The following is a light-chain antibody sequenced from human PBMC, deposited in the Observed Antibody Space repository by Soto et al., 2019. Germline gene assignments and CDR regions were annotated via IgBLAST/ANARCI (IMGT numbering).Light chain of an antibody. V-gene: IGLV2-11*01. Sequence: QSVLTQPRSVSGSPGQSVTVSCIGTSSDVGGYKSVSWYQQYPGKAPKLLIYGKSNRPSGVPDRFSGSKSGTSASLAITGLQAEDEADYYCQSYDSSLSGWVFGGGTQLTVL. CDR3: QSYDSSLSGWV. J-gene: IGLJ3*02. CDR1: SSDVGGYKS. CDR2: GKS.